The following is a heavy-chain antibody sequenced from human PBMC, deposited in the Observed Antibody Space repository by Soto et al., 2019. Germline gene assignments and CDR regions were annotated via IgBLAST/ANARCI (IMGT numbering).Heavy chain of an antibody. CDR2: IDPSDSQT. D-gene: IGHD3-22*01. Sequence: GESLKISCKGSGYSFAGYWITWVRQKPGKGLEWMGRIDPSDSQTYYSPSFRGHVTISVTKSITTVFLQWSSLRASDTAMYYCARQIYDSDTGPDFQYYFDSWGQGTPVTVSS. CDR3: ARQIYDSDTGPDFQYYFDS. V-gene: IGHV5-10-1*01. J-gene: IGHJ4*02. CDR1: GYSFAGYW.